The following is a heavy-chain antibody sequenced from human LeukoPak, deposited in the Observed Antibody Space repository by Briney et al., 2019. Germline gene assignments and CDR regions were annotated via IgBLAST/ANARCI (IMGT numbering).Heavy chain of an antibody. D-gene: IGHD5-24*01. CDR3: ARDGRMATTDTEQFDY. CDR1: GFTFSSYS. Sequence: GGSLRLSCEASGFTFSSYSMNWVRQAPGKGLEWVSSISSSSSYIYYADSVKGRFTISRDNAKNSLYLQMNSLRAEDTAVYYCARDGRMATTDTEQFDYWGQGTLVTVSS. CDR2: ISSSSSYI. V-gene: IGHV3-21*01. J-gene: IGHJ4*02.